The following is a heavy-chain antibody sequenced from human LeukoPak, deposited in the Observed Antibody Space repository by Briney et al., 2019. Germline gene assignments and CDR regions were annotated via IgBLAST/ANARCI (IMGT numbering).Heavy chain of an antibody. CDR3: ARGGKKWELPPELQH. V-gene: IGHV1-69*13. CDR2: IIPIFGTA. Sequence: ASVKVSCKASGYTFTSYDISWVRQAPGQGLEWMGGIIPIFGTANYAQKFQGRVTITADESTSTAYMELSSLRSEDTAVYYCARGGKKWELPPELQHWGQGTLVTVSS. D-gene: IGHD1-26*01. J-gene: IGHJ1*01. CDR1: GYTFTSYD.